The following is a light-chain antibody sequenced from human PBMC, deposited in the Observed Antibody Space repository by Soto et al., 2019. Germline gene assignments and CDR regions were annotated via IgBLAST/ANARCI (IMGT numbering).Light chain of an antibody. Sequence: QSVLTQPPSVSAAPGQKVTISCSGSSSNIGRNYVSWYQQFPGTAPKLLIYDNNKRPSGIPDRFSGSKSGTSATLGITGLQTGDEADYYCGTWDSSLSVGVFGRGTKLTVL. CDR3: GTWDSSLSVGV. J-gene: IGLJ2*01. CDR2: DNN. V-gene: IGLV1-51*01. CDR1: SSNIGRNY.